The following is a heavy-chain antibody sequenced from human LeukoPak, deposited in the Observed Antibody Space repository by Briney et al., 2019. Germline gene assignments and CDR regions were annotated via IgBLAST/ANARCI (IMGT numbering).Heavy chain of an antibody. J-gene: IGHJ5*02. D-gene: IGHD5-12*01. Sequence: ASVKVSCKASGYTFTGYYMHWVRQAPGQGLEWMGWINPNSGGTNYAQKFQGRVTMTRDTSISTAYMELSRLRSDDTAVYYCARNSGYVLRWFDPWGQGTLVTVSS. V-gene: IGHV1-2*02. CDR1: GYTFTGYY. CDR3: ARNSGYVLRWFDP. CDR2: INPNSGGT.